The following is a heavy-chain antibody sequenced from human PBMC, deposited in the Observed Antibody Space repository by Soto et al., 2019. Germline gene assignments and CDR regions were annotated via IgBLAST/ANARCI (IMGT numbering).Heavy chain of an antibody. CDR2: ISIRGGDE. CDR3: ARGTIVARQHLDY. D-gene: IGHD1-1*01. Sequence: QVQLVESGGGVVQPGKSLGLSCAASGFTFSSYAMHWARQAPGKGLEWVTVISIRGGDEYYAESVRGRFTISRDDSKNTLYLQMDSLRVEDTAVHYCARGTIVARQHLDYWGQGTLVTVSS. J-gene: IGHJ4*02. V-gene: IGHV3-30*03. CDR1: GFTFSSYA.